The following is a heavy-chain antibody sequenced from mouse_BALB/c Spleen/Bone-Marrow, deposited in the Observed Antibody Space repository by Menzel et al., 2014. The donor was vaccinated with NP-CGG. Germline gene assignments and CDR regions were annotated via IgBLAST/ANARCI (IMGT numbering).Heavy chain of an antibody. V-gene: IGHV5-15*02. CDR1: GFTFSDYG. Sequence: EVMLVESGGGLVQPGGSRKLSCAASGFTFSDYGMAWVRQAPGKGPEWVAFISNLAYSIYYADTVTGRFTISRENAKNTLYLEMSSLRSEDTAMYCCARDYYGSSYWYFDVWGAGTTGTVSS. CDR2: ISNLAYSI. CDR3: ARDYYGSSYWYFDV. J-gene: IGHJ1*01. D-gene: IGHD1-1*01.